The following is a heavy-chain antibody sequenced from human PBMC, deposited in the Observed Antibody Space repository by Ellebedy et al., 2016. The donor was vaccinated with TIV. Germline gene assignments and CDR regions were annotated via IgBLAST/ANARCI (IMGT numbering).Heavy chain of an antibody. Sequence: GGSLRLSCAASGFTFSSYAMSWVRQAPGKGLEWVSAISGSGGSTYYADSVKGRFTISRDNSKNTLYLQMNSLRAEDTAVYYCARDRSSSWSSFDYWGQGTLVTVSS. V-gene: IGHV3-23*01. CDR3: ARDRSSSWSSFDY. CDR2: ISGSGGST. J-gene: IGHJ4*02. D-gene: IGHD6-13*01. CDR1: GFTFSSYA.